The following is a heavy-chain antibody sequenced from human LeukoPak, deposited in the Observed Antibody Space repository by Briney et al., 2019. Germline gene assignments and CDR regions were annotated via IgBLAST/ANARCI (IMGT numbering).Heavy chain of an antibody. D-gene: IGHD6-13*01. V-gene: IGHV3-48*01. J-gene: IGHJ4*02. CDR2: ISSTSKTI. Sequence: GRSLRLSCAASGFTFSTFSMDWVRQAPGRGLQWLSYISSTSKTIYYADSLKGRFTISRDNAKNSLYLQIDSLSVEDTAVYYCARMGIAAAGVDYWGQGTLVTVSS. CDR3: ARMGIAAAGVDY. CDR1: GFTFSTFS.